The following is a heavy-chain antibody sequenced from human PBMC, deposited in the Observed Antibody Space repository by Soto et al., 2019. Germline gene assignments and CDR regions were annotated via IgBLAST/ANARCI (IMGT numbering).Heavy chain of an antibody. CDR1: GYTFNAYY. Sequence: ASVKVSCKASGYTFNAYYIHWVRQAPGQGLEWVGRINPNSGDTTYTQKFEGRVTMTRDTSISTAYLELSGLRSDDTAIYYCARETRPLYNFDFWGQGTLVTVSS. D-gene: IGHD6-6*01. V-gene: IGHV1-2*02. J-gene: IGHJ4*02. CDR3: ARETRPLYNFDF. CDR2: INPNSGDT.